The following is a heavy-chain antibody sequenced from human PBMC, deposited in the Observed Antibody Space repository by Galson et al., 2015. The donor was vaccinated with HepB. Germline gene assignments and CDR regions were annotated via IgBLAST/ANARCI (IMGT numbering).Heavy chain of an antibody. D-gene: IGHD2-15*01. J-gene: IGHJ6*02. CDR1: GHTSTTYW. CDR3: ARQPGGRGLDV. V-gene: IGHV5-51*01. CDR2: IYPGDSET. Sequence: QSGAEVKKPGESLKISCKGSGHTSTTYWTAWVRQMPGRGLEWIGVIYPGDSETKYSPSFQGHVTISADKSTTTAYLQWNSLKASDSAIYYCARQPGGRGLDVWGQGTTVTVSS.